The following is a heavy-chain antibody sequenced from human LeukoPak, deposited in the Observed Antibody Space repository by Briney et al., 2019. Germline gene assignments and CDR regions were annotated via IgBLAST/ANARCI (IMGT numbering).Heavy chain of an antibody. J-gene: IGHJ5*02. CDR1: GFTFTTYA. Sequence: PGGSLTLSCAASGFTFTTYAMSWVRQAPGKGLEWVSTISGSGDSTYYADSVKGRFTISRDNSKNTLYLQMNSLSADDTVVYHCAKDRFRGDCSGGSCYPFNPWGQGTQVTVSS. CDR2: ISGSGDST. D-gene: IGHD2-15*01. CDR3: AKDRFRGDCSGGSCYPFNP. V-gene: IGHV3-23*01.